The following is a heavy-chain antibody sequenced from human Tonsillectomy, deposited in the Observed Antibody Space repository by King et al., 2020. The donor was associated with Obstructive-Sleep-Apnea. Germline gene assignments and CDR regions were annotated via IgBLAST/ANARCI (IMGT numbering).Heavy chain of an antibody. CDR3: AKEPDWSYHYYGMDV. CDR1: GFIFSSYA. D-gene: IGHD3-9*01. Sequence: EVQLVESGGGLVQPGGSLRLSCAASGFIFSSYAMTWVRQTPGKGLEWVSVISGSGSNTYYADSVKGRFTISRDNSKNTLYLQMNSLRAEDTAVYYCAKEPDWSYHYYGMDVWGQGTTVTVSS. J-gene: IGHJ6*02. V-gene: IGHV3-23*04. CDR2: ISGSGSNT.